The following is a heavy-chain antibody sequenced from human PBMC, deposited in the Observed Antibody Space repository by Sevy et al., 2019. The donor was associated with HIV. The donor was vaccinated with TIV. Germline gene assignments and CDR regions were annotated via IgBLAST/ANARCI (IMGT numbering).Heavy chain of an antibody. Sequence: GGSLRLSCAASGFTVSSNYMSWVRQAPGKGLEWVSVIYSGGSTYYTDSVKGRFTISRDNSKNTLYLQMNSLRAEDTAVYYCARNIVGATTAFDYCGQGTLVTVSS. CDR2: IYSGGST. CDR3: ARNIVGATTAFDY. CDR1: GFTVSSNY. J-gene: IGHJ4*02. D-gene: IGHD1-26*01. V-gene: IGHV3-53*01.